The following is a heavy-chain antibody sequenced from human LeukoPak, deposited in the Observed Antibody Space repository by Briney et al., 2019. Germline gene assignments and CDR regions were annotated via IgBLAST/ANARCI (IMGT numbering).Heavy chain of an antibody. Sequence: GGSLRLSCAASGFTFSSYEMTWVRQAPGKGLEWVSDISSSGTTIHYADSVKGRFTISRDNAKNSLYLQMSSLRAEDTAVYYCARGLDDGYSYGLDYWGQGTLVTVSS. D-gene: IGHD5-18*01. CDR2: ISSSGTTI. CDR3: ARGLDDGYSYGLDY. CDR1: GFTFSSYE. J-gene: IGHJ4*02. V-gene: IGHV3-48*03.